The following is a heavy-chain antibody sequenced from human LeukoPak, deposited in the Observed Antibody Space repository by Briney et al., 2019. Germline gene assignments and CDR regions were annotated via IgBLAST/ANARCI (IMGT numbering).Heavy chain of an antibody. CDR3: AREIRDGGLPYFDL. CDR1: GFTFSNYD. J-gene: IGHJ2*01. V-gene: IGHV3-13*04. D-gene: IGHD5-24*01. Sequence: GGSLRLSCASSGFTFSNYDIHWVRQVTGKGLEWVSSIDTAGDTYYPGSVKGRFTISRENAKNSVYLQMNTLRVGDTAVYYCAREIRDGGLPYFDLWGRGTLVTVSS. CDR2: IDTAGDT.